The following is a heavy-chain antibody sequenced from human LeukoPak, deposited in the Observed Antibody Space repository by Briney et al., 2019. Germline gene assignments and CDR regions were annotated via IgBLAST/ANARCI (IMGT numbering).Heavy chain of an antibody. J-gene: IGHJ6*02. D-gene: IGHD4-17*01. CDR3: ARVNYGDYDYYYGMDV. CDR2: MNPNSGNT. Sequence: ASVKVSCKASGYTSTSYDINWVRQATGQGLEWMGWMNPNSGNTGYAQKFQGRVTMTRNTSISTAYMELSSLRSEDTAVYYCARVNYGDYDYYYGMDVWGQGTTVTVSS. V-gene: IGHV1-8*01. CDR1: GYTSTSYD.